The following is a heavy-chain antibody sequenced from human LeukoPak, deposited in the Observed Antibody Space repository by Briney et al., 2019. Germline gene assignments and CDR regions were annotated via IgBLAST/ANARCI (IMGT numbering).Heavy chain of an antibody. CDR3: AKGSRYKQLWLAYDW. J-gene: IGHJ4*02. V-gene: IGHV3-23*01. CDR1: GFTLSSYA. Sequence: PGGSLRLSCAASGFTLSSYAMSWLRQAPGKGLEWVSAISGSGGSTYYADSVKGRFTISRDNSKNTLYLQMNSLRAEDTAVYYCAKGSRYKQLWLAYDWWGQGTLVTVSS. CDR2: ISGSGGST. D-gene: IGHD5-18*01.